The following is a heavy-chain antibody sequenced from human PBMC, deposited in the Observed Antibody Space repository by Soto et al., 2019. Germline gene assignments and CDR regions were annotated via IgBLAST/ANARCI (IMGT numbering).Heavy chain of an antibody. CDR3: ARHASLTMVRGVISYYYYMDV. V-gene: IGHV4-59*08. CDR1: GGSISSYY. D-gene: IGHD3-10*01. CDR2: IYYSGST. J-gene: IGHJ6*03. Sequence: SETLSLTCTVSGGSISSYYWSWIRQPPGKGLEWIGYIYYSGSTNYNPSLKSRVTISVDTSKNQFSLKLSSVTAADTAVYYCARHASLTMVRGVISYYYYMDVWGKGTTVT.